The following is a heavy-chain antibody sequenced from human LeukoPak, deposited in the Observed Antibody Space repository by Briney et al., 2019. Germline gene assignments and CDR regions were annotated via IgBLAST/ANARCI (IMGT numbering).Heavy chain of an antibody. Sequence: PGGSLRLSCAASGFTFSSYWMHWVRQAPGKGLVWVSRINSDGSSTSYADSVKGRFTISRDNAKNTLYLQMNSLRAEDTAVYYCAKLEHYDFWSGYPLGYWGQGTLVTVSS. J-gene: IGHJ4*02. CDR2: INSDGSST. CDR1: GFTFSSYW. V-gene: IGHV3-74*01. D-gene: IGHD3-3*01. CDR3: AKLEHYDFWSGYPLGY.